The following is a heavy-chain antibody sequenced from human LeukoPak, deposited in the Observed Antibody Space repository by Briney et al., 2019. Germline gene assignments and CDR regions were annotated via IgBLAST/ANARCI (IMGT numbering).Heavy chain of an antibody. Sequence: SETLSLTCTVSGYSLSSSYYWGWIRQPPGKGLGWIGNINHSGSTYFNPSLKSRVTISVDTYKNQFSLKLSSVTAADTAVYYCAREGYYNKAPDYWGQGTLVTVSS. V-gene: IGHV4-38-2*02. CDR2: INHSGST. D-gene: IGHD3-22*01. CDR3: AREGYYNKAPDY. CDR1: GYSLSSSYY. J-gene: IGHJ4*02.